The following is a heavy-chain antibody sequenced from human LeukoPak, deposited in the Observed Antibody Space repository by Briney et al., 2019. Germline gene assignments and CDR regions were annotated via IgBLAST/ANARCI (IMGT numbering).Heavy chain of an antibody. D-gene: IGHD2/OR15-2a*01. CDR2: INHSGST. V-gene: IGHV4-34*01. Sequence: PSKTLSLTCAVYGGSFSGYYWSWIRQPPGKGLEWIGEINHSGSTNYNPSLKSRVTISVDTSKNQFSLKLSSVTAADTAVYYCARLTSAKEALDYWGQGTLVTVSS. J-gene: IGHJ4*02. CDR3: ARLTSAKEALDY. CDR1: GGSFSGYY.